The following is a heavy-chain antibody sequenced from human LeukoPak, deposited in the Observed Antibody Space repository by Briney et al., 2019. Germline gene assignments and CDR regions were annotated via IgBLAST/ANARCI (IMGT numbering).Heavy chain of an antibody. CDR2: ISSSSSTI. J-gene: IGHJ4*02. D-gene: IGHD3-22*01. CDR3: ARGSTYYDSSGQVPFDY. CDR1: GFTFSTYS. Sequence: GGSLRLSCAASGFTFSTYSMNWVRQAPGKGLEWVSYISSSSSTIYYADSVKGRVTISRDNAKNSLYLQMNSLSAEDTAVYYCARGSTYYDSSGQVPFDYWGQGTLVTVSS. V-gene: IGHV3-48*01.